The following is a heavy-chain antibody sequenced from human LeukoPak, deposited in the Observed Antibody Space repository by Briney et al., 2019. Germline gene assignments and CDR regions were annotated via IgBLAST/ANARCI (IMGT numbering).Heavy chain of an antibody. V-gene: IGHV4-4*07. CDR2: IYTSGST. J-gene: IGHJ5*02. Sequence: PSETLSLTCTVSGGSISSYYWSWIRQPAGKGLEWIGRIYTSGSTYYNPSLKSRVTISVDTSKNQFSLKLSSVTAADTAVYYCARKHCSGGSCYWFDPWGQGTLVTVSS. CDR1: GGSISSYY. CDR3: ARKHCSGGSCYWFDP. D-gene: IGHD2-15*01.